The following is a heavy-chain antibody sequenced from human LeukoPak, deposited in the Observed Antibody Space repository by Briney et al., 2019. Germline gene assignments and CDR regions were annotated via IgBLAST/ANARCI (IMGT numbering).Heavy chain of an antibody. Sequence: ASVKVSCKACGYTFTGYYMHWVRQAPGQGLEWMGWINPNSGGTNYAQKFQGRVTMTRDTSISTAYMELSRLRSDDTAVYYCARGLRLILRYFDWLLYISWGQGTLVTVSS. CDR2: INPNSGGT. V-gene: IGHV1-2*02. CDR1: GYTFTGYY. D-gene: IGHD3-9*01. J-gene: IGHJ5*02. CDR3: ARGLRLILRYFDWLLYIS.